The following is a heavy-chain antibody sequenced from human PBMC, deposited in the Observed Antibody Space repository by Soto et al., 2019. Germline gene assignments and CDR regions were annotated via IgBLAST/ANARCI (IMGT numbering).Heavy chain of an antibody. CDR3: ARLSTAGTAEYFQH. V-gene: IGHV4-59*08. CDR2: IYYSGST. CDR1: GGSISSYY. J-gene: IGHJ1*01. D-gene: IGHD6-13*01. Sequence: PSETLSLTCTVSGGSISSYYWSWIRQPPGKGLEWIGYIYYSGSTNYNPSLKSRVTISVDTSKNQFSLKLSSVTAADTAVYYCARLSTAGTAEYFQHWGQGTLVTVSS.